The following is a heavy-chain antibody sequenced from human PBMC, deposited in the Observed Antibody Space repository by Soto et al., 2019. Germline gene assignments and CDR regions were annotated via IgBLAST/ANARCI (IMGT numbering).Heavy chain of an antibody. CDR2: IIPIFGTA. CDR1: GFTFSSYA. D-gene: IGHD2-15*01. V-gene: IGHV1-69*01. J-gene: IGHJ4*02. Sequence: VQLVESGGGLVKPGGSLRLSCAGAGFTFSSYAISWVRQAPGQGLEWMGGIIPIFGTANYAQKFQGRVTITADESTSTAYMELSSLRSEDTAVYYCARGVVVAATRFDYWGQGTLVTVSS. CDR3: ARGVVVAATRFDY.